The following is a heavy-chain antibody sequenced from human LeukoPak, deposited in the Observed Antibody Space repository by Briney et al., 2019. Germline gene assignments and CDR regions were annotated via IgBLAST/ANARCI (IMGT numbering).Heavy chain of an antibody. J-gene: IGHJ6*02. CDR2: INPNSGGT. CDR1: GYTFTGYY. Sequence: ASVKVSCKASGYTFTGYYMHWVRQAPGQGLEWMGWINPNSGGTNYAQKFQGRATMTRDTSISTAYMELSRLRSDDTAVYYCARGVLGSSWYPAYYYYGMDVWGQGTTVTVSS. CDR3: ARGVLGSSWYPAYYYYGMDV. D-gene: IGHD6-13*01. V-gene: IGHV1-2*02.